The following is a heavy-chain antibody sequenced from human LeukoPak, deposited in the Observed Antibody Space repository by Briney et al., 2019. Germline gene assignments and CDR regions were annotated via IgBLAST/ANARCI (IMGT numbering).Heavy chain of an antibody. Sequence: ASVKVSCKASGYTFTSYGISWVRQAPGQGLEWMGWISAYNGNTNYAQKLQGRVIMTADTSTSTAYMELRSLSSDDTAVYYCARVRATVTSSLFDYWGQGTLVTVSS. J-gene: IGHJ4*02. V-gene: IGHV1-18*01. CDR2: ISAYNGNT. CDR3: ARVRATVTSSLFDY. CDR1: GYTFTSYG. D-gene: IGHD4-11*01.